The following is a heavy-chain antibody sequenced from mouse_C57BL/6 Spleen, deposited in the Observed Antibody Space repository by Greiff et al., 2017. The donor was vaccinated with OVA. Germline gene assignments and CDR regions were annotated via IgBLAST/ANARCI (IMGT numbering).Heavy chain of an antibody. CDR3: ARGYYGSSSWYFDV. CDR2: LDPSDSYT. D-gene: IGHD1-1*01. J-gene: IGHJ1*03. V-gene: IGHV1-50*01. CDR1: GYTFTSYG. Sequence: QVQLQQPGAELVKPGASVKLSCKASGYTFTSYGMQWVKQRPGQGLEWIGELDPSDSYTNYNQKFKGKATLTVDTSSSTAYMQLSSLTSEDSAVYYCARGYYGSSSWYFDVWGTGTTVTVSS.